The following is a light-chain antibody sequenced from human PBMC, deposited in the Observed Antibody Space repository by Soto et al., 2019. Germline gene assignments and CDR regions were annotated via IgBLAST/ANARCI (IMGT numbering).Light chain of an antibody. V-gene: IGKV3-20*01. CDR2: GTS. Sequence: EVVLTQSPGTLSLSPGERATLSCRTSQSISSTFLAWYQQKPGQAPRLLMSGTSRMATGIPDRFSGSGSGTDFTLSISRLEPEDFAVYYCQHYGDSPPFTFGPGTKVDVK. CDR1: QSISSTF. CDR3: QHYGDSPPFT. J-gene: IGKJ3*01.